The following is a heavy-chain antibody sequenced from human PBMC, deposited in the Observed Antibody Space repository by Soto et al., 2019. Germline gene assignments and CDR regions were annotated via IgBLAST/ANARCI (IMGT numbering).Heavy chain of an antibody. J-gene: IGHJ4*02. CDR3: VRGPYNYNSRYFDY. CDR2: INHSGIT. D-gene: IGHD1-1*01. V-gene: IGHV4-34*01. CDR1: CGSFSGYF. Sequence: NPSETLSLTCTVSCGSFSGYFWTWIRQPPGKGLEWLAEINHSGITNYNPSVESRVSMSVDTSKNQFSLRLYSVTAADTAVYYCVRGPYNYNSRYFDYWGQGTLVTVSS.